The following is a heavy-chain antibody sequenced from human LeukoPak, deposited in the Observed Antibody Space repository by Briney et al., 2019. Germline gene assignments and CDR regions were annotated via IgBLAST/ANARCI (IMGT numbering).Heavy chain of an antibody. V-gene: IGHV3-53*01. CDR3: AREGPRGNSQFDY. CDR1: GFTVSSHY. J-gene: IGHJ4*02. CDR2: IYSGGST. Sequence: GGSLSLSCAASGFTVSSHYMSWVRQAPGKGLEWVSVIYSGGSTYYADSVKGRFTVSRDNSKNTLYLQMNNLRAEDTAVYYCAREGPRGNSQFDYWGQGTLVTVSS. D-gene: IGHD2/OR15-2a*01.